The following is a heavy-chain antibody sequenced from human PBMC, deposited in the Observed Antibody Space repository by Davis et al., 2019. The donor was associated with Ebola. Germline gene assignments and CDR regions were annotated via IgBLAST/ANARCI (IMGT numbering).Heavy chain of an antibody. J-gene: IGHJ5*02. Sequence: SETLSLTCTVSGGSISSYYWSWIRQPPGKGLEWIGYIYYSGSTNYNPSLKSRVTISVDRSKNQFSLKLSSVTAADTAVYYCARGYSSSGGWFDPWGQGTLVTVSS. D-gene: IGHD6-6*01. CDR3: ARGYSSSGGWFDP. CDR1: GGSISSYY. V-gene: IGHV4-59*12. CDR2: IYYSGST.